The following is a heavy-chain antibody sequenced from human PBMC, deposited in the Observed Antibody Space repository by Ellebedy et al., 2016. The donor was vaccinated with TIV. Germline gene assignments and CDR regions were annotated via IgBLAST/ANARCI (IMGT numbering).Heavy chain of an antibody. D-gene: IGHD1-1*01. V-gene: IGHV3-66*01. CDR2: VYTDDRT. Sequence: GESLKISCAASKFNVNYNYMNWVRQAPGKGPEWVSGVYTDDRTYYADSVKGRFTISRDNSKNTLYLQMNSLRTEDTAVYYCTRENWYIDYWGQGTLVTVSS. CDR1: KFNVNYNY. CDR3: TRENWYIDY. J-gene: IGHJ4*02.